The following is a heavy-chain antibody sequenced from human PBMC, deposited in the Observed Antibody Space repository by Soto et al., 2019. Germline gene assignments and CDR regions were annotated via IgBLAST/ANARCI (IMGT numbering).Heavy chain of an antibody. CDR3: AKIVVVVAATGDVVDY. CDR1: GFTFSSYA. Sequence: SGFTFSSYAMSWVRQAPGKGLEWVSAISGSGGGTYYADSVKGRFTISRDNSKNTLYLQMNSLRAEDTAVYYCAKIVVVVAATGDVVDYWGQGTLVTVSS. CDR2: ISGSGGGT. D-gene: IGHD2-15*01. J-gene: IGHJ4*02. V-gene: IGHV3-23*01.